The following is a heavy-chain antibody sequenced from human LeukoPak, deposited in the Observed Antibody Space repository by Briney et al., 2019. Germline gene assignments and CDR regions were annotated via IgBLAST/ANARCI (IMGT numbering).Heavy chain of an antibody. CDR3: ARDRCGYSSTCPFDY. V-gene: IGHV3-30-3*01. D-gene: IGHD6-13*01. CDR2: ISYDGSNK. CDR1: GFTFSSYP. Sequence: GRSLRLSCAASGFTFSSYPMHWVRQAPSEGLEWLAFISYDGSNKYYADSVKGRFTISRDNSKNTLYLQMNSLRVEDTAVYYCARDRCGYSSTCPFDYWGQGTLVTASS. J-gene: IGHJ4*02.